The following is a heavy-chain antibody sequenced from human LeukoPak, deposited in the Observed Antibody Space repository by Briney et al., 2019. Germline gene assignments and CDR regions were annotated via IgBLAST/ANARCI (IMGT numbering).Heavy chain of an antibody. CDR2: IWYDGTNK. CDR1: GFTFSDYG. V-gene: IGHV3-30*02. D-gene: IGHD6-19*01. CDR3: VKDRGSGGWPALDS. Sequence: GGSLRLSCAVSGFTFSDYGMHWVRQAPGKGLEWVAVIWYDGTNKYYADSVEGRFTISRDNSKNTLYLQMSSLRSEDTAVYYCVKDRGSGGWPALDSWGQGTPVTVSS. J-gene: IGHJ4*02.